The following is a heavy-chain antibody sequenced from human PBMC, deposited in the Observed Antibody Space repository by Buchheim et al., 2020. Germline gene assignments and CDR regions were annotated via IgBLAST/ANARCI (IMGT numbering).Heavy chain of an antibody. Sequence: EVQLVESGGGLVQPGGSLRLFCAVSGFTFSSYDMQWVRQVSGKGLEWVSAVGMAGDTHYSGSVRGRFTISREHAKNSVYLQMNNLRAGDTAVYYCARDPSGRGMDVWGQGTT. V-gene: IGHV3-13*04. CDR1: GFTFSSYD. CDR3: ARDPSGRGMDV. CDR2: VGMAGDT. J-gene: IGHJ6*02.